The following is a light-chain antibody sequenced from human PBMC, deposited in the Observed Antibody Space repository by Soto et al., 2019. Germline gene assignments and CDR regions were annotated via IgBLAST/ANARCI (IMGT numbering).Light chain of an antibody. V-gene: IGLV3-21*02. J-gene: IGLJ1*01. CDR1: NVGTKS. CDR3: QVWDYSSDHYV. Sequence: SYELTQPPSESLAPGQTARITCGGNNVGTKSVHWFQQKPGQAPVLVVHDDNDRPSGIPERFSGSNSGNTATLTISRVEAGDEADYYCQVWDYSSDHYVFGTGTKLTVL. CDR2: DDN.